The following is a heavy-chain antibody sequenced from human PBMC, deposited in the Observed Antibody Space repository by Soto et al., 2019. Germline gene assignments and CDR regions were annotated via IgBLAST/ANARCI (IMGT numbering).Heavy chain of an antibody. J-gene: IGHJ3*02. Sequence: ASVKVSCKASGYTFTTYGITWVRQGPGQGLEWMGWISAYNGNTNYAQKVQGRVTMTTDTSTSTAYMELSSLRSEDTAVHYCAISGSYGDDAFDIWGQGTMVTVSS. CDR2: ISAYNGNT. CDR3: AISGSYGDDAFDI. V-gene: IGHV1-18*01. D-gene: IGHD1-26*01. CDR1: GYTFTTYG.